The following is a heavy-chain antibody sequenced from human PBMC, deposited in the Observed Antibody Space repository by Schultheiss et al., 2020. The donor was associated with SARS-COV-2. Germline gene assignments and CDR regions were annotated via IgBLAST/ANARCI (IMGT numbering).Heavy chain of an antibody. CDR1: GYTFTGYY. CDR2: ISGYNGDT. Sequence: ASVKVSCKASGYTFTGYYMHWVRQAPGQGLEWMGWISGYNGDTNYAQKLQGRVTMTTDTSTSTAYMELRSLRSDDTAVYYCARGGYCSSTSCYPELGLDYWGQGTLVTVSS. D-gene: IGHD2-2*01. J-gene: IGHJ4*02. V-gene: IGHV1-18*04. CDR3: ARGGYCSSTSCYPELGLDY.